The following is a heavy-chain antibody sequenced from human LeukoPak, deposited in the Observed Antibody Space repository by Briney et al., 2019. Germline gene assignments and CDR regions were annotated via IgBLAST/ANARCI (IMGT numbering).Heavy chain of an antibody. Sequence: GGSLRLSCAASGLSFSGYGMHWVRQAPGKGLEWVAFIRYDGSNEYYADSVKGRFTISRDKSKNTLSLQMNGLRVEDTAVYYCAKVMPPGRIRFYSYYMDVWGKGTTVTVS. CDR3: AKVMPPGRIRFYSYYMDV. V-gene: IGHV3-30*02. CDR1: GLSFSGYG. CDR2: IRYDGSNE. D-gene: IGHD2-15*01. J-gene: IGHJ6*03.